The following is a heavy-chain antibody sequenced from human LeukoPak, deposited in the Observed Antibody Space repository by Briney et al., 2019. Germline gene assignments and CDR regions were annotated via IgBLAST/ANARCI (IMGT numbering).Heavy chain of an antibody. CDR2: IYSRGST. Sequence: SETLSLTCTVSGGSISTYSWSWIRQPAGKGLEGIGRIYSRGSTNYNPSLKSLVTMSVDTYKNQFSLKLSSVTAADTAVYYCARGEGIYYYFYMDVWGKGTTVTISS. CDR1: GGSISTYS. V-gene: IGHV4-4*07. J-gene: IGHJ6*03. CDR3: ARGEGIYYYFYMDV.